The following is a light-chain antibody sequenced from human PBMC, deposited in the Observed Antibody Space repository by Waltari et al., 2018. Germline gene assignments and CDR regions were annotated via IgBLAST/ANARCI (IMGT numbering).Light chain of an antibody. CDR2: RNH. CDR1: TTNIGRNY. V-gene: IGLV1-47*01. Sequence: QSVLTQPPSASGTPGQRVTISCSGSTTNIGRNYVYWYQQFPGTAPKLLVYRNHERPSGVPDRISGSKSGTSASLAISGLRSKDEADYYCATWDGSLTAWVFGGGTKVTVL. CDR3: ATWDGSLTAWV. J-gene: IGLJ3*02.